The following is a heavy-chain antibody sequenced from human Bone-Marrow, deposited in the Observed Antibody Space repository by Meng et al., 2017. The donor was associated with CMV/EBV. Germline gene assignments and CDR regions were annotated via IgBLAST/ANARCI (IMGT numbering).Heavy chain of an antibody. J-gene: IGHJ6*02. D-gene: IGHD1-26*01. CDR2: ISSSSSYI. CDR1: GFTFSSYS. CDR3: ARVGGSGSYWGYYYYGMDV. V-gene: IGHV3-21*01. Sequence: GESLKISCAASGFTFSSYSMNWVRQAPGKGLEWVSSISSSSSYIYYADSVKGRFTISRDNAKNSLYLQMNSLRAEDTAVYYCARVGGSGSYWGYYYYGMDVWGQGTTVTVSS.